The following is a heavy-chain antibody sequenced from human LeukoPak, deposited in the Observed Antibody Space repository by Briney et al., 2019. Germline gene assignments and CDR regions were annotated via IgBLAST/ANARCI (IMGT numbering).Heavy chain of an antibody. CDR1: GYTFTGYY. J-gene: IGHJ6*03. CDR3: ARAFGVVTYYYYMDV. Sequence: GASVKVSCKASGYTFTGYYMHWVRQAPGQGPEWMGWINPNSGVTNYAQKFQGRVTMTRDTSISTAYMELSRLRSDDTAVYYCARAFGVVTYYYYMDVWGKGTTVTVSS. CDR2: INPNSGVT. V-gene: IGHV1-2*02. D-gene: IGHD3-3*01.